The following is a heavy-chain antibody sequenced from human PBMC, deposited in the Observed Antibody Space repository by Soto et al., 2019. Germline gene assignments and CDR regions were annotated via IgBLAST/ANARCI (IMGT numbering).Heavy chain of an antibody. D-gene: IGHD4-17*01. V-gene: IGHV3-23*01. Sequence: GSLRLSCAASGFTFSSYAMSWVRQAPGKGLEWVSAIGGSGGSTYYADSVKGRFTISRDNSKNTLYLQMNSLRAEDTAVYYCAKGYGDYVGYFQHWGQGTLVTVSS. CDR1: GFTFSSYA. CDR2: IGGSGGST. J-gene: IGHJ1*01. CDR3: AKGYGDYVGYFQH.